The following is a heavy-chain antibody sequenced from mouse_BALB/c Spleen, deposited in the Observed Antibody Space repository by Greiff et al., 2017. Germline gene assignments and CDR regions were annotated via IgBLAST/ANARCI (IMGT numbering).Heavy chain of an antibody. J-gene: IGHJ4*01. Sequence: EVKLVESGGGLVQPGGSLKLSCAASGFTFSSYGMSWVRQTPDKRLELVATINSNGGSTYYPDSVKGRFTISRDNAKNTLYLQMSSLKSEDTAMYYCARDKGQRSYYAMDYWGQGTSVTVSS. CDR2: INSNGGST. CDR1: GFTFSSYG. CDR3: ARDKGQRSYYAMDY. V-gene: IGHV5-6-3*01.